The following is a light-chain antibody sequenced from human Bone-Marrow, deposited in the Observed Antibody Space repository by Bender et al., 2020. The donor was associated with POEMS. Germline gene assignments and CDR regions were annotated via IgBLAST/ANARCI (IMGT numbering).Light chain of an antibody. CDR1: TGDVGGYKY. CDR3: CSYARSSTWV. Sequence: QSALTQPRSVSGSPGQSVAISCSGSTGDVGGYKYVSWYQQHPGKAPKLIIYEVTERPSGVPDRFSGSKSGNTASLTVSGLQPEDEADYYCCSYARSSTWVFGGGTKLTVL. V-gene: IGLV2-11*01. J-gene: IGLJ3*02. CDR2: EVT.